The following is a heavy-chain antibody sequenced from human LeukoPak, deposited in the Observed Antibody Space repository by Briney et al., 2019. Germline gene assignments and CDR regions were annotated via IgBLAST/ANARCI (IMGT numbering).Heavy chain of an antibody. D-gene: IGHD3-22*01. CDR2: IYYSGST. V-gene: IGHV4-59*01. Sequence: SETLSLTCAVYGGSFSGYYWSWIRQPPGKGLEWIGYIYYSGSTNYNPSLKSRVTISVDTSKNQFSLKLSSVTAADTAVYYCARDGEAMIFDYWGQGTLVTVSS. CDR3: ARDGEAMIFDY. J-gene: IGHJ4*02. CDR1: GGSFSGYY.